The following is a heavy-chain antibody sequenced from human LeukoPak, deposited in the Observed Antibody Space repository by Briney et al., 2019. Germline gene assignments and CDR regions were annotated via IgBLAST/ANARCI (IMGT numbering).Heavy chain of an antibody. D-gene: IGHD6-13*01. CDR2: ISGSGGST. J-gene: IGHJ4*02. V-gene: IGHV3-23*01. CDR1: GFTFSSYA. Sequence: PGGSLRLSCAASGFTFSSYAMSWVRQAPGKGLEWVSAISGSGGSTYYADSVKGRFTISRDNSKNTLYLQMNSLRPEDTALYYCAKDLVFCNQSSCNRRMADYWGQGTLVSVSS. CDR3: AKDLVFCNQSSCNRRMADY.